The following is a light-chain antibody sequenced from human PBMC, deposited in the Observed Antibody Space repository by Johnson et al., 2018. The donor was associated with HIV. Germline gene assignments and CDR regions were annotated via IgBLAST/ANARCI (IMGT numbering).Light chain of an antibody. J-gene: IGLJ1*01. CDR1: SSNIGNNY. CDR3: GTWDSSLSAGPYG. CDR2: DNN. Sequence: HSVLTQPPSVSAAPGQKVTISCSGSSSNIGNNYVSWYQQLPGTAPKLLIYDNNKRPSGIPDRFSGSKSGTSATLGITGLQTGDEADYYCGTWDSSLSAGPYGFGTGTKVTVL. V-gene: IGLV1-51*01.